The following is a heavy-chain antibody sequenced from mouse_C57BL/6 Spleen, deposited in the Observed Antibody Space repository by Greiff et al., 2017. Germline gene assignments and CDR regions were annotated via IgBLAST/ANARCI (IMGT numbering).Heavy chain of an antibody. V-gene: IGHV1-69*01. J-gene: IGHJ4*01. Sequence: QVQLQQPGAELVMPGASVKLSCKASGYTFTSYWMHWVKQRPGQGLEWIGEIDTSDSYTNYNQKFKGKSTLTVDKSSSTAYMQLSSLTSEDSAVYYCSRAYGSSYYAMDYWGQGTSVTVSS. CDR3: SRAYGSSYYAMDY. CDR1: GYTFTSYW. D-gene: IGHD1-1*01. CDR2: IDTSDSYT.